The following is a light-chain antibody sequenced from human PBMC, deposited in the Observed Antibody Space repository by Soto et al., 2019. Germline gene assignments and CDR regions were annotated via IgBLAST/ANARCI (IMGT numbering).Light chain of an antibody. J-gene: IGKJ1*01. CDR2: AAS. Sequence: DIQMTQSPSSLSASVGDRATITCRASQTVNTYLNWYQQKPGKAPKLLIYAASSLQSGVPSRFSGSGSGTDFTLTISSLQPEDFETYYCQQSYSTPRTFGQGTKVEIX. CDR3: QQSYSTPRT. V-gene: IGKV1-39*01. CDR1: QTVNTY.